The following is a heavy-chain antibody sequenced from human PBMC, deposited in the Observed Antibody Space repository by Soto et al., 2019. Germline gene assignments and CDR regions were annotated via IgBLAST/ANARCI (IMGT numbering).Heavy chain of an antibody. J-gene: IGHJ5*02. CDR1: RGTFSSYA. V-gene: IGHV1-69*13. CDR3: ARGSQATSSWLDP. D-gene: IGHD2-2*01. CDR2: IIPIFGTA. Sequence: ASVKVSCKASRGTFSSYAISWVRQAPGQGLEWMGGIIPIFGTANYAQKFQGRVTITADESTSTAYMELSSLRSEDTAVYYCARGSQATSSWLDPWGQGTLVTVSS.